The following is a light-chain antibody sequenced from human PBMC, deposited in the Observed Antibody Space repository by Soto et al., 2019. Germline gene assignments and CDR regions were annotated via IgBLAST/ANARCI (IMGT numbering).Light chain of an antibody. V-gene: IGKV3-11*01. CDR3: QQRRYGLPIT. CDR2: DAS. CDR1: QSVRSY. Sequence: EIVLTQSPATLSLSPGERATLSCRASQSVRSYLAWYQQKPGQAPRLLIYDASNRATGIPARFSGSGSGTASTPTIGSLRPADFEVYSCQQRRYGLPITSGQGHDWRLN. J-gene: IGKJ5*01.